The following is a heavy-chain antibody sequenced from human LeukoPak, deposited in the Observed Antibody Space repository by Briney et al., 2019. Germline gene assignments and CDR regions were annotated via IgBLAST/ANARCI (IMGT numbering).Heavy chain of an antibody. J-gene: IGHJ3*02. D-gene: IGHD3-22*01. CDR2: INPNSGGT. V-gene: IGHV1-2*02. CDR3: ARDAYYYDRGGDAFDI. CDR1: GYTFTGYY. Sequence: ASVKVSCKASGYTFTGYYMHWVRQAPGQGLEWMGWINPNSGGTNYVQKFQGRVTMTRDTSISTAYMELSRLRSDDTAVYYCARDAYYYDRGGDAFDIWGQGTMVTVSS.